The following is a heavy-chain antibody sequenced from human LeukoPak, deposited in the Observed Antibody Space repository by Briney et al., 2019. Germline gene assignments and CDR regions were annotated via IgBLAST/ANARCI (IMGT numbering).Heavy chain of an antibody. V-gene: IGHV1-8*01. CDR1: GYTFTSYA. CDR3: ASVVAATRVVY. Sequence: ASVKVSCKASGYTFTSYAINWVRQATGQGLEWMGWMNPNSGNTGYAQKLQGRVTMTRNTSISTAYMELTSLRSEYTAVYYCASVVAATRVVYWGQGTLVTVSS. CDR2: MNPNSGNT. J-gene: IGHJ4*02. D-gene: IGHD2-15*01.